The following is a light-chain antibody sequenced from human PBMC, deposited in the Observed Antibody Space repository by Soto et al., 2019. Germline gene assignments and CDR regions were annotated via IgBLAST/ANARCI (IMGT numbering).Light chain of an antibody. CDR3: QQRSNWPLT. J-gene: IGKJ4*01. CDR1: QSVSSY. CDR2: AAS. Sequence: EIVLTQSPATLSLSPGDRATISCRASQSVSSYLAWYQQKPGQAPRLLIYAASNRDTGIPSRFSGSGSGTDFTLTISSLEPEDFAVYYCQQRSNWPLTFGGGTKVEIK. V-gene: IGKV3-11*01.